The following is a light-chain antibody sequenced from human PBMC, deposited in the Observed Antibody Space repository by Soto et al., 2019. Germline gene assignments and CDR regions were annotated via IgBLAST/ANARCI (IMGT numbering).Light chain of an antibody. Sequence: DIQWTRSPSFLSASVGDRVSITFRASQGISTFLAWYQQHPGTAPKRLIYDASNLQSGVPSRFSGSGSGTEFTLTISSLQPEDFATYYCQQVNNYPLTFGGGTKVDIK. CDR3: QQVNNYPLT. V-gene: IGKV1-9*01. CDR2: DAS. CDR1: QGISTF. J-gene: IGKJ4*01.